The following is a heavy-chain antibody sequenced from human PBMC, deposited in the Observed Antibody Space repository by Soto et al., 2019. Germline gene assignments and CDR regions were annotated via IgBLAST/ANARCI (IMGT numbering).Heavy chain of an antibody. CDR1: GFTLRNYY. J-gene: IGHJ3*02. Sequence: PGGSLSLSCTVSGFTLRNYYMHWARQAPGKGLLWVSHINGDGSTTNYADSVKGRFTISRDNAKNSLYLQMNSLRAEDTAVYYCARARYCSGGSCNAFDIWGQGTMVTVSS. D-gene: IGHD2-15*01. V-gene: IGHV3-74*01. CDR2: INGDGSTT. CDR3: ARARYCSGGSCNAFDI.